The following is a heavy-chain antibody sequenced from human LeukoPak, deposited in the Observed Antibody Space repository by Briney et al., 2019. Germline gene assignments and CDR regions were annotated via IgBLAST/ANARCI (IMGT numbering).Heavy chain of an antibody. D-gene: IGHD4-23*01. CDR3: ARDRDDGGFEY. CDR2: INQDGRVK. V-gene: IGHV3-7*01. J-gene: IGHJ4*02. CDR1: GFTFPNYW. Sequence: GGSLRLSCAASGFTFPNYWMSWVRQAPGKGLEWVANINQDGRVKQYVDSMKGRFTISRDNAKNSLYLQMNSLRAEDTAVYYCARDRDDGGFEYWGQGTLVTVSS.